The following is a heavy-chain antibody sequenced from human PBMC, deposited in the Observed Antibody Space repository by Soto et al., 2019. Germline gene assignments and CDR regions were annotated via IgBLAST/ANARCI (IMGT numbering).Heavy chain of an antibody. J-gene: IGHJ4*02. Sequence: QVQLVQSGAEVKKPGASVKVSCKASGYTFTGHYIHWVRQAPGQGPEWMGEISPVTGGTKYAQKFQGRVTMTRDTYITTVYMELNNLSPDDTAVYYCGRGRSGELVVFYWGQGTLVSVSS. CDR2: ISPVTGGT. D-gene: IGHD1-7*01. V-gene: IGHV1-2*02. CDR3: GRGRSGELVVFY. CDR1: GYTFTGHY.